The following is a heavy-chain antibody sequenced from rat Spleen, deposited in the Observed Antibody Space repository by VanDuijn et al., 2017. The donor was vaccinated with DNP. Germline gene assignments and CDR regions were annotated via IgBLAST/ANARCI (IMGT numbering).Heavy chain of an antibody. D-gene: IGHD4-3*01. CDR3: ARQNIVRDWFFDF. CDR2: ITYSGDT. CDR1: GYSITNHY. Sequence: EVQLQESGPGLVKPSQSLSLTCSVTGYSITNHYWGCVRKFPGNKMEWVGHITYSGDTNYNPSLRSRISITRDTSKNQFFLHLNSVTTEDTATYYCARQNIVRDWFFDFWGPGTMVTVSS. J-gene: IGHJ1*01. V-gene: IGHV3-1*01.